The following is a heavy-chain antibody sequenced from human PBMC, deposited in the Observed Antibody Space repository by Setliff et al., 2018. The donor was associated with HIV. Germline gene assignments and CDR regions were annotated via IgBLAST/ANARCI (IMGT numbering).Heavy chain of an antibody. CDR3: ARDSHAVVGDQDYFDS. D-gene: IGHD3-16*01. CDR1: GFTFSEYW. CDR2: INPDASNI. V-gene: IGHV3-74*01. J-gene: IGHJ4*02. Sequence: PGGSLRLSCAASGFTFSEYWMHWVRQVPGKGLMWVSLINPDASNINYADSVKGRFTISRDNAKNTLFLQMNSLSAEDTAVYYCARDSHAVVGDQDYFDSWGRGTLVTVSS.